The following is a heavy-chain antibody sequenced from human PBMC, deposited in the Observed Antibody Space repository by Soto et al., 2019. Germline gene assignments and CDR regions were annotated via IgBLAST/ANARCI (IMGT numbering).Heavy chain of an antibody. CDR1: GFSFTGYY. D-gene: IGHD6-6*01. CDR3: AKDLTRQLAYWLDP. J-gene: IGHJ5*02. V-gene: IGHV1-2*02. CDR2: INAHSGGT. Sequence: QEQLVQSGAAVKKPGASVKVFCKASGFSFTGYYIHWLRQAPGQGLEWMGWINAHSGGTEYAQKFQGRVTLTRDTSISTAYMTLSSLRSDDTAIYYCAKDLTRQLAYWLDPWGQGTQVTVSS.